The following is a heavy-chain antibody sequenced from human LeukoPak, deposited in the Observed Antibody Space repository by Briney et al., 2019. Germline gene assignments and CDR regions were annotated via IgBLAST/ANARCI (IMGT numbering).Heavy chain of an antibody. CDR2: INRSGST. V-gene: IGHV4-34*01. CDR1: GGSFSGYY. D-gene: IGHD3-10*01. Sequence: SETLSLTCAVYGGSFSGYYWSWIRQPPGKGLEWIGEINRSGSTNYNPSLKSRVTISVDTSKNQFSLKLSSVTAAGTAVYYCARAYFVDRRWFDPWGQGTLVTVSS. CDR3: ARAYFVDRRWFDP. J-gene: IGHJ5*02.